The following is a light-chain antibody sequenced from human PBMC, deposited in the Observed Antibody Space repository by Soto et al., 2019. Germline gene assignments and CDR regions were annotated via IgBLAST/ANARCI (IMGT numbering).Light chain of an antibody. CDR3: QQYGSSGT. J-gene: IGKJ1*01. CDR2: GAS. V-gene: IGKV3-20*01. CDR1: QSVSNNY. Sequence: EIVMTQSPAPPSVSPGERAPLSCRASQSVSNNYLAWYQQKPGQAPRLLIYGASNRATGIPDRFSGSGSGTDFTLTISRLEPEDFAVYYCQQYGSSGTFGQGTKVDIK.